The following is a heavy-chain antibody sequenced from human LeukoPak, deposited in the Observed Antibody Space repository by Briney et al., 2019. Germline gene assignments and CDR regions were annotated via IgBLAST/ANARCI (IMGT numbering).Heavy chain of an antibody. CDR3: AKVIRGGYGMDV. Sequence: PGGSLRLSCAASGFTFSSFGMNWVRQAPGKGLEWVSYISDSRSLTYYADSVKGRFTISRDNAKNSLSLQLNSLRDEDTAVYFCAKVIRGGYGMDVWGQGTTVTVSS. J-gene: IGHJ6*02. D-gene: IGHD3-10*01. CDR2: ISDSRSLT. V-gene: IGHV3-48*02. CDR1: GFTFSSFG.